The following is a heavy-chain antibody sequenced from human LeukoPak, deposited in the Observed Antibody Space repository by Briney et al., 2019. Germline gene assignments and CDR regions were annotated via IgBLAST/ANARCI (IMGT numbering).Heavy chain of an antibody. V-gene: IGHV3-9*01. CDR1: GFTFSDYG. J-gene: IGHJ5*02. D-gene: IGHD3-10*01. CDR3: AKDVTGSGSYFVFDP. Sequence: GGSLRLSCAASGFTFSDYGMHWVRQAPGKGLEWVSGVSWNSGSITYADSVKGRFTNSRDNAKKSLYLEMNSLRAEDTALYYCAKDVTGSGSYFVFDPWGQGTLVTVSS. CDR2: VSWNSGSI.